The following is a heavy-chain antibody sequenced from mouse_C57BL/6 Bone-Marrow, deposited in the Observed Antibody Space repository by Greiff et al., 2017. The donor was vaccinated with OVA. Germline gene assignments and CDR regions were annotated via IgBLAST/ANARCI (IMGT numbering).Heavy chain of an antibody. CDR3: ARRYGYDLYYFDY. D-gene: IGHD2-2*01. J-gene: IGHJ2*01. CDR1: GFTFSDYG. Sequence: EVKLMESGGGLVKPGGSLKLSCAASGFTFSDYGMHWVRQAPEKGLEWVAYISSGSSTIYYADTVKGRFTISRDNAKNTLFLQMARLRSEDTAMYYCARRYGYDLYYFDYWGQGTTLTVSS. V-gene: IGHV5-17*01. CDR2: ISSGSSTI.